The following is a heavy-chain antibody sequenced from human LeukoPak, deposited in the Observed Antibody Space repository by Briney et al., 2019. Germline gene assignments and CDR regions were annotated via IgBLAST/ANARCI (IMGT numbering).Heavy chain of an antibody. Sequence: GGSLRLSCAASGFTFDDYAMNWVRQAPEKGLEWVSGISGSSGNTYYADSVKGRFTISRDNSKNTLYLQMNSLRAEHTALYYCAKPAKTDYTDYWGQGTLVTVSS. CDR2: ISGSSGNT. CDR3: AKPAKTDYTDY. V-gene: IGHV3-23*01. CDR1: GFTFDDYA. J-gene: IGHJ4*02. D-gene: IGHD1-14*01.